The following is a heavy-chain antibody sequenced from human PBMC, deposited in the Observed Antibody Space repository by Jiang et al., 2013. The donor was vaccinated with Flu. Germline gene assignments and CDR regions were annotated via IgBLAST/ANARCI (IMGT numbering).Heavy chain of an antibody. D-gene: IGHD1-14*01. V-gene: IGHV4-34*01. CDR3: ARTSGSRGIDY. CDR2: INHSGST. CDR1: GGSFSGYY. Sequence: LLKPSETLSLTCAVYGGSFSGYYWSWIRQPPGKGLEWIGEINHSGSTNYNPSLKSRVTISVDTSKNQFSLKLSSVTAADTAVYYCARTSGSRGIDYWGQGTLVTVSS. J-gene: IGHJ4*02.